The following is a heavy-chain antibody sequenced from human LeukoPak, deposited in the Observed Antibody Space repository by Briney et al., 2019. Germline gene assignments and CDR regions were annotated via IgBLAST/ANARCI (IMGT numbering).Heavy chain of an antibody. V-gene: IGHV3-23*01. CDR3: ASLSNWNLKAHFDS. CDR1: GFTFSGYA. Sequence: QPGGSLRLSCAASGFTFSGYAMSWVRQAPGKGLEWVSAISGSGGSTYYADSVKGRFTISRDNSKNTLYLQINSLRAEDTAVYYCASLSNWNLKAHFDSWGQGALVTVSS. CDR2: ISGSGGST. J-gene: IGHJ4*02. D-gene: IGHD1-20*01.